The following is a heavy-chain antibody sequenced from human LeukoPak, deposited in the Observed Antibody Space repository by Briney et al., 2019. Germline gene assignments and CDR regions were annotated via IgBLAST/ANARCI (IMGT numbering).Heavy chain of an antibody. CDR2: IYYSGST. Sequence: SETLSLTCTVSGGSISSYYWSWIRQPPGKGLEWIGYIYYSGSTNYNPSPKSRVSISVDTSKNQFSLKLTSVTTADTAVYYCTRGTAVYGGNSPYYFDYRGQGTLVTVSS. CDR1: GGSISSYY. J-gene: IGHJ4*02. V-gene: IGHV4-59*01. D-gene: IGHD4-23*01. CDR3: TRGTAVYGGNSPYYFDY.